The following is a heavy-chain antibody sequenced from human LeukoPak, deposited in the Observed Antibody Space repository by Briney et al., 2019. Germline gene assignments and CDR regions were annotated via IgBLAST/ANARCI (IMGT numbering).Heavy chain of an antibody. D-gene: IGHD3-22*01. CDR1: GFTVSSNY. V-gene: IGHV3-23*01. CDR2: ISKSSDAT. CDR3: AKDLDSSGSWPAEYFQH. Sequence: GGSLRLSCAASGFTVSSNYMSWVRQAPGKGLEWVSLISKSSDATYYAPSVKGRFTISRDNSKNTLYLQMNSLRAEGTAVYYCAKDLDSSGSWPAEYFQHWGQGTLVTVSS. J-gene: IGHJ1*01.